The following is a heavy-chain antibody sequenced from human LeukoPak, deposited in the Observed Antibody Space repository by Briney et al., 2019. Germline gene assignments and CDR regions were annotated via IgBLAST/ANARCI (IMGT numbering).Heavy chain of an antibody. CDR2: INQRRNT. D-gene: IGHD6-19*01. CDR3: ARHGWHAWYFDL. J-gene: IGHJ2*01. CDR1: GESFSGYS. Sequence: SETLSLTCVVYGESFSGYSWSWIRQPPGKGLEWIGEINQRRNTNYSPSLKSRVTISIDTSKNQFSLKLSSVTAADTAVYYCARHGWHAWYFDLWGRGTLVTVSS. V-gene: IGHV4-34*01.